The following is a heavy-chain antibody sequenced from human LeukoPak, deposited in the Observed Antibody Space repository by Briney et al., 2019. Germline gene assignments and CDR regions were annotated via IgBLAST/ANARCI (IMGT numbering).Heavy chain of an antibody. CDR1: GFTFSHSW. CDR3: ARGAGYNYPYYFDY. CDR2: INPDGSYM. D-gene: IGHD5-24*01. V-gene: IGHV3-7*03. J-gene: IGHJ4*02. Sequence: PGGSLRLSCAASGFTFSHSWMTWVRQAPGKGLEWVANINPDGSYMYCVESVRGRFIISRDNAKNSLYLQTSSLRAEDTAIYYCARGAGYNYPYYFDYWGQGTLVTVSS.